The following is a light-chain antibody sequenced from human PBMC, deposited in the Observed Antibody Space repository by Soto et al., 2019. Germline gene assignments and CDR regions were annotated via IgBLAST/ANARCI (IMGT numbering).Light chain of an antibody. CDR1: SSDVGAYDY. J-gene: IGLJ1*01. Sequence: QSVLTQPASVSGSPGQSITISCTGTSSDVGAYDYVSWYQQPPGKAPKLIIYDXXXXTSEVYXRFYGSKYGDTASLIISGLQAEDEADYYCFSSSTKISRHVLVTGNMGNAL. V-gene: IGLV2-14*01. CDR2: DXX. CDR3: FSSSTKISRHV.